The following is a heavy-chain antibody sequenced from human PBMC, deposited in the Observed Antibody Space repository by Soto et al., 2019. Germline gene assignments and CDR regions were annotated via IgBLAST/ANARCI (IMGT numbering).Heavy chain of an antibody. CDR3: VKGNQLLRYYFEF. D-gene: IGHD2-15*01. V-gene: IGHV3-64D*08. Sequence: GGSLRLSCSVSGITFRNYAMHWVRQAPGRGLEYVSGITSDGDNTWHADSVKDRFTISRDNSDDTLYLQMSSLRVEDTAKYYCVKGNQLLRYYFEFWGPRTLVTVSS. J-gene: IGHJ4*01. CDR1: GITFRNYA. CDR2: ITSDGDNT.